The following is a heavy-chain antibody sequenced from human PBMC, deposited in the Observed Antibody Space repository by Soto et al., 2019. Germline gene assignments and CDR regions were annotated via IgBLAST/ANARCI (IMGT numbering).Heavy chain of an antibody. CDR3: ARSPLGYDYVRQTWREVGDSFDI. D-gene: IGHD3-16*01. J-gene: IGHJ3*02. CDR1: AACLGDFR. Sequence: SDTPSLTCAIYAACLGDFRGTWLRPPPVKLLDLIVELIHGGSTNYNPSLKSRVSFSLDTSKNQFSLLLMSVTAADTAVYYCARSPLGYDYVRQTWREVGDSFDIWGRGKMVTGSS. V-gene: IGHV4-34*12. CDR2: LIHGGST.